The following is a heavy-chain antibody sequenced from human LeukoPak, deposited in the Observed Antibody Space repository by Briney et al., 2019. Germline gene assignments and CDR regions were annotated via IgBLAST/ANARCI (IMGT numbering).Heavy chain of an antibody. CDR2: INHTGRT. CDR3: AREPPQDYGGNSFDY. D-gene: IGHD4-23*01. J-gene: IGHJ4*02. Sequence: SETLSLTCAVYNGSFSGYYWSWIRQSPGKGLEWIGEINHTGRTNYNPALKSRVIISVDTFKNQFSLKLSSVTAADTAVYYCAREPPQDYGGNSFDYWGQGTLVTVSS. CDR1: NGSFSGYY. V-gene: IGHV4-34*01.